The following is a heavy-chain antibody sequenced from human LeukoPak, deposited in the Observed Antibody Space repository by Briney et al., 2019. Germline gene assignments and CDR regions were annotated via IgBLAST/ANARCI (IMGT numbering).Heavy chain of an antibody. V-gene: IGHV3-66*01. D-gene: IGHD3-10*02. CDR1: GFTVTSNY. Sequence: GGSLRLSCAASGFTVTSNYMSWVRQAPGKGLEWVSIIYSGGGAYYADSVKGRFTISRDNSRNTLFLQMNSLRAEDTAMYYCARVFPPNWFNPWGQGTLVTVSS. CDR2: IYSGGGA. J-gene: IGHJ5*02. CDR3: ARVFPPNWFNP.